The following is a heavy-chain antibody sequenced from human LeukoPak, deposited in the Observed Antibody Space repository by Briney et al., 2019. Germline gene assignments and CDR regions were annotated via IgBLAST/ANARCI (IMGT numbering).Heavy chain of an antibody. D-gene: IGHD6-19*01. CDR1: GFTFSSYW. V-gene: IGHV3-7*03. CDR3: ARGRGWYHIEY. Sequence: GGSLRLSCAASGFTFSSYWMSWVRQAPGKGLERVANIKDDGSEKYYVDSVKGRFTISRDNAKNSLYLQMSSLRAEDTAVYYCARGRGWYHIEYWGQGTLVTVSS. CDR2: IKDDGSEK. J-gene: IGHJ4*02.